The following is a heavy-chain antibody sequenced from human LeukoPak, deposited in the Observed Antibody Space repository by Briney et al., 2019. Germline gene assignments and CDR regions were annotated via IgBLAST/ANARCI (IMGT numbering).Heavy chain of an antibody. CDR1: GGTFSSYA. J-gene: IGHJ5*02. CDR2: IIPIFGTA. Sequence: SVKVSCKASGGTFSSYAISWVRQAPGQGLEWMVGIIPIFGTANYAQKFQGRVTITADESTSTAYMELSSLRSEDTAVYYCARDPMQEYCGGDCYSPWGQGTLVTVSS. V-gene: IGHV1-69*13. D-gene: IGHD2-21*02. CDR3: ARDPMQEYCGGDCYSP.